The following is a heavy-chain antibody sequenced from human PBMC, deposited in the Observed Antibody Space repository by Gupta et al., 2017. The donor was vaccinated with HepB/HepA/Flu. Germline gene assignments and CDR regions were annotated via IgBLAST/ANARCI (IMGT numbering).Heavy chain of an antibody. J-gene: IGHJ4*02. CDR1: GCSISSSSYY. CDR3: ARHVVDEVTSEVFDY. V-gene: IGHV4-39*01. D-gene: IGHD2-15*01. CDR2: IYYSGST. Sequence: QLQLQESGPGLVKPSETLSLTCTVSGCSISSSSYYWRWIRQPPGKGLEWIGSIYYSGSTYYNPSLKSRVTISVDTSKNQFSLKLSSVTAADTAVYYCARHVVDEVTSEVFDYWGQGTLVTVSS.